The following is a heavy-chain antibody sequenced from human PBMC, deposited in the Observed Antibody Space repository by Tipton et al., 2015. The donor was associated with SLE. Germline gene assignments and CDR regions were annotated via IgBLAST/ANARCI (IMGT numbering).Heavy chain of an antibody. Sequence: TLSLTCTVSGGSISSYYWSWIRQPPGKGLEWIGYIYYSGSTNYNPSLKSRVTISVDTSKNQFSLKLSSVTAADTAVYYCARDRGVGATSYFDYWGQGPLVTVSS. CDR1: GGSISSYY. D-gene: IGHD1-26*01. V-gene: IGHV4-59*12. CDR3: ARDRGVGATSYFDY. J-gene: IGHJ4*02. CDR2: IYYSGST.